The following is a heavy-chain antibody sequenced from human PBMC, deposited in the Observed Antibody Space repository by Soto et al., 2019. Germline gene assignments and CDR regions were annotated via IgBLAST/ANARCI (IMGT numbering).Heavy chain of an antibody. D-gene: IGHD4-17*01. CDR1: GFTFSSYS. J-gene: IGHJ4*02. CDR2: ISSSSSTI. Sequence: GGSLRLSCAASGFTFSSYSMNWVRQAPGKGLEWVSYISSSSSTIYYADSVKGRFTISRDNAKNSLYLQMNSLRAEDTAVYYCARDITPYGDYQYYFDYWGQGNLVTVSS. CDR3: ARDITPYGDYQYYFDY. V-gene: IGHV3-48*01.